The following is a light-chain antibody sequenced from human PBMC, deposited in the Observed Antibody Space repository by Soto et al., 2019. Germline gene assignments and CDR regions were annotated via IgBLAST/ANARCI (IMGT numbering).Light chain of an antibody. Sequence: QSVLTQPASVSGCPGQSITISCTGTSSDVGGYKYVSWYQQHPDKAPKLIIFEVSNRPSGISSRFSGSKSGNTASPTISGLQAEDEADYYCASYTSSSTSVIFGRGTKVTVL. CDR3: ASYTSSSTSVI. J-gene: IGLJ2*01. V-gene: IGLV2-14*01. CDR2: EVS. CDR1: SSDVGGYKY.